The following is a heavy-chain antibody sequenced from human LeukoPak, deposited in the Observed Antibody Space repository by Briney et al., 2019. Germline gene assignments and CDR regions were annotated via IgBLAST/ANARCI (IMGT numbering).Heavy chain of an antibody. V-gene: IGHV3-73*01. D-gene: IGHD3-10*01. CDR3: ARPSQYGSGTDYYFDS. Sequence: SGGSLRLSCAASGFMFSGSPMHWVRQASGKGLEWVGHNRSKANNYAKIYAASVKGRFTISRDDSKNTAYLQMNSLKTEDTAVYYCARPSQYGSGTDYYFDSWGQGTLVTVSS. CDR2: NRSKANNYAK. J-gene: IGHJ4*02. CDR1: GFMFSGSP.